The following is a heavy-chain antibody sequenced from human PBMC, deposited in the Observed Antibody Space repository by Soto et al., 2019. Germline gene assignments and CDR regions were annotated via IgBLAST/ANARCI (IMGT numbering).Heavy chain of an antibody. Sequence: GGSLRLSCAASGFSFTNFALSWVRQAPGKGLEWVAGIGASGDITWYADSVKGRLSISRDNSKNTLYLQLNSLRFEDTAVYYCAKDDFTDRGDDYFDYWGPGTLVTVSS. V-gene: IGHV3-23*01. CDR2: IGASGDIT. CDR1: GFSFTNFA. CDR3: AKDDFTDRGDDYFDY. D-gene: IGHD2-21*02. J-gene: IGHJ4*02.